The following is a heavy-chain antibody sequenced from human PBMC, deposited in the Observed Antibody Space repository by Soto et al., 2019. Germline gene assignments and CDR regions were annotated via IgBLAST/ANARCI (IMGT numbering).Heavy chain of an antibody. CDR3: AGFVVPASRNSDFDY. J-gene: IGHJ4*02. V-gene: IGHV4-39*01. CDR1: GISVSTSDYY. Sequence: ETLSLTCTVSGISVSTSDYYWGWVRQPPGKGLDWIGNIYYSGSTFYNPSLRSRVTLSVDTSKNQFSLRLNSVTAADTAVYFCAGFVVPASRNSDFDYWGQGTLVTVSS. D-gene: IGHD2-15*01. CDR2: IYYSGST.